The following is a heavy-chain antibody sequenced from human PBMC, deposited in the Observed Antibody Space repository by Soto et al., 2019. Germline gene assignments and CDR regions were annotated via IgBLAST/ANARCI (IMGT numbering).Heavy chain of an antibody. Sequence: QVQLQESGPGLVKPSDTLSLTCAVSGYSISSSNWWGWIRQPPGKGLEWIGYIYYSGTTYYNPSLKSXXTXSXXTSKNQFSLKLTSVTAGDTAVYYCARREIQGPIDYWGQGTLVTVSS. CDR1: GYSISSSNW. CDR3: ARREIQGPIDY. V-gene: IGHV4-28*01. CDR2: IYYSGTT. D-gene: IGHD1-26*01. J-gene: IGHJ4*02.